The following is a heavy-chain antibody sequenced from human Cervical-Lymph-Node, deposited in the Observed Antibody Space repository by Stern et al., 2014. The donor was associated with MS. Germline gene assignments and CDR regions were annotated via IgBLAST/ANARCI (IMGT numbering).Heavy chain of an antibody. D-gene: IGHD1-26*01. CDR2: IWYDGSNK. CDR1: GFTFSSYG. Sequence: VQLVESGGGVVQPGRSLRLSCAASGFTFSSYGMHWVRQAPGKGLAWVAVIWYDGSNKYYADSVKGRFTISRDNSKNTLYLQMNSLRAEDTAVYYCASSYSGSYDAWGQGTLVTVSS. J-gene: IGHJ5*02. V-gene: IGHV3-33*01. CDR3: ASSYSGSYDA.